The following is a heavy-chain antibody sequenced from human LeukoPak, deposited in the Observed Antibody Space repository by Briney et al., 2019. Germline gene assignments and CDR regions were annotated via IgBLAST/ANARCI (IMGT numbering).Heavy chain of an antibody. J-gene: IGHJ5*02. CDR3: ARDLSGSGLNWFDP. CDR2: VYSDGST. Sequence: PGGSLRLSCVSSGFTFSAYGMSWVRQAPGKGLELVSVVYSDGSTYYADSVKGRFTISRDNSKNMLNLHMNSLRAEDTAVYYCARDLSGSGLNWFDPWGQGTLVTVSS. D-gene: IGHD3-10*01. CDR1: GFTFSAYG. V-gene: IGHV3-53*01.